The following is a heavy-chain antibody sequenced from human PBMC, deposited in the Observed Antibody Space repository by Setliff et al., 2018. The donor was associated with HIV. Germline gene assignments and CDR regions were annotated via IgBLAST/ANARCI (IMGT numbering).Heavy chain of an antibody. J-gene: IGHJ5*02. D-gene: IGHD3-3*01. V-gene: IGHV4-39*01. CDR3: ARHKTLRFLNLLTAGWFDP. CDR2: IYHSGRT. Sequence: ETLSLTCTVSGGSISSNSYYWGWIRQPPGKGPEWIGSIYHSGRTYYNPSLKSRVTISVDTSKNQFSLKLTSVTAADTAVYYCARHKTLRFLNLLTAGWFDPWGQGALVTVSS. CDR1: GGSISSNSYY.